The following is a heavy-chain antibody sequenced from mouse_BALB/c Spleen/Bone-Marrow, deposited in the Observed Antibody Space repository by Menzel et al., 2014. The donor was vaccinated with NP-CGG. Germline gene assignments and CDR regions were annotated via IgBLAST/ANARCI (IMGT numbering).Heavy chain of an antibody. CDR2: IYPGNSDT. CDR3: TTLARSDFDY. Sequence: VQLKQSGTVLARPGAAVKMSCKASGYTFSNYWMHRVKQRPGQGLEWIGTIYPGNSDTTYNQKFKGKAKLTAVTSTSTAYMELSSLTNEDSAVYYCTTLARSDFDYWGQGTTLTVSS. V-gene: IGHV1-5*01. D-gene: IGHD3-1*01. J-gene: IGHJ2*01. CDR1: GYTFSNYW.